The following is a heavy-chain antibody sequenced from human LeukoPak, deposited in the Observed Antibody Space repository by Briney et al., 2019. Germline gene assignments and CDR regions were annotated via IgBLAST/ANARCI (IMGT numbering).Heavy chain of an antibody. J-gene: IGHJ4*02. CDR2: IYHSGST. V-gene: IGHV4-38-2*01. CDR1: GYSISSGYY. CDR3: ARQGYCSSTSCYTDFWWYFDY. D-gene: IGHD2-2*02. Sequence: SSETLSLTCAVSGYSISSGYYWGWIRQPPGKGLEWIGSIYHSGSTYYSPSLKSRVTISVDTSKNQFSLKLSSVTAADTAVYYCARQGYCSSTSCYTDFWWYFDYWGQGTLVTVSS.